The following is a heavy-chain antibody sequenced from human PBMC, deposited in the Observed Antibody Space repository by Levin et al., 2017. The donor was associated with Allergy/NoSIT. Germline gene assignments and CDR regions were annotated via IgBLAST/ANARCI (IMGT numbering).Heavy chain of an antibody. V-gene: IGHV3-30*18. CDR3: AKDLVTMVRGVISLDY. J-gene: IGHJ4*02. CDR2: ISYDGSNK. CDR1: GFTFSSYG. D-gene: IGHD3-10*01. Sequence: GGSLRLSCAASGFTFSSYGMHWVRQAPGKGLEWVAVISYDGSNKYYADSVKGRFTISRDNSKNTLYLQMNSLRAEDTAVYYCAKDLVTMVRGVISLDYWGQGTLVTVSS.